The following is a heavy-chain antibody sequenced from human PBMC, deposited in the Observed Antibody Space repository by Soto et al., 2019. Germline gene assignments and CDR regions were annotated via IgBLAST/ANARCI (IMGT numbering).Heavy chain of an antibody. J-gene: IGHJ4*02. D-gene: IGHD3-9*01. CDR3: ARHLYNILTVYPKGFLDC. CDR1: GYSFTSYW. Sequence: PGESLKISCKGSGYSFTSYWIGWVRQMPGKGLEWMGIIYPGDSDTRYSPSFQGQVTISADKSISTAYLQWSSLKASDTAMYYFARHLYNILTVYPKGFLDCWAQGTLVTVSS. V-gene: IGHV5-51*01. CDR2: IYPGDSDT.